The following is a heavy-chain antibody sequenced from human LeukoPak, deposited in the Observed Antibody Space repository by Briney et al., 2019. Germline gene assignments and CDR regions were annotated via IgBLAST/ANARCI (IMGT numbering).Heavy chain of an antibody. J-gene: IGHJ4*02. V-gene: IGHV4-59*08. CDR2: IYSSEST. CDR3: ARLPLARTVVDY. D-gene: IGHD6-19*01. Sequence: SETLSLTCTVSGDSISTYYWSWIRQPPGKGLEWIGNIYSSESTNYNTSLKSRVTISVDTSKNQFSLKLNSMTAADTAVYFCARLPLARTVVDYWGQGTLVTVSS. CDR1: GDSISTYY.